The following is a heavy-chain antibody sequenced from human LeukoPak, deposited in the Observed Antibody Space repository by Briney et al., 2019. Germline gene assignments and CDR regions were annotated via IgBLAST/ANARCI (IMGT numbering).Heavy chain of an antibody. V-gene: IGHV4-61*02. J-gene: IGHJ3*02. CDR3: ASPWEDYGDYVRAFDI. CDR1: GGSISSGSYY. Sequence: SETLSLTCTVSGGSISSGSYYWSWIRQPAGKGLEWIGRIYSSGSTNYNPSLKGRVTISVDTSKNQFSLKLSSVTAADTAVYYCASPWEDYGDYVRAFDIWGQGTMVTVSS. CDR2: IYSSGST. D-gene: IGHD4-17*01.